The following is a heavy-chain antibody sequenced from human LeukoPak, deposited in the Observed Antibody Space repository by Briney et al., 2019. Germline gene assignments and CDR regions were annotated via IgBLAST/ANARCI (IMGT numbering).Heavy chain of an antibody. D-gene: IGHD6-13*01. CDR3: ARDPRIYSSSWYYFDY. J-gene: IGHJ4*02. CDR1: GYTFTSYG. CDR2: ISAYNGNT. V-gene: IGHV1-18*01. Sequence: ASVKVSCKASGYTFTSYGISWVRQAPGQGLEWMGWISAYNGNTNYAQKLQGRVTMTTDTSTSTAYMELGSLRSDDTAVYYCARDPRIYSSSWYYFDYWGQGTLVTVSS.